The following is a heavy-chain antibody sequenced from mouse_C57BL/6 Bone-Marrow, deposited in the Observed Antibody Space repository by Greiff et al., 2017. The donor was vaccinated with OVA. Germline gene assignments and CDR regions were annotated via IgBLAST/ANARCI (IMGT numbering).Heavy chain of an antibody. D-gene: IGHD2-4*01. V-gene: IGHV1-9*01. CDR2: ILPGSGST. CDR3: ARKHDYGGYWYFDV. J-gene: IGHJ1*03. CDR1: GYTFTGYW. Sequence: QVQLQQSGAELLKPGASVKLSCKATGYTFTGYWIEWVKQRPGHGLEWIGEILPGSGSTNYNEKFKGKATFTAVTSSNTAYMQLSSLTTEDSAIYYCARKHDYGGYWYFDVWGTGTTVTVSS.